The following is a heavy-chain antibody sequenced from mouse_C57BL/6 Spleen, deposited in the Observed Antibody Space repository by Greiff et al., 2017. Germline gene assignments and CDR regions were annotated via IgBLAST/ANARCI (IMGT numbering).Heavy chain of an antibody. CDR2: IHPNSGST. V-gene: IGHV1-64*01. CDR1: GYTFTSYW. D-gene: IGHD2-3*01. CDR3: ARRDGYYVAMDY. J-gene: IGHJ4*01. Sequence: VQLQQSGAELVKPGASVKLSCKASGYTFTSYWMHWVKQRPGQGLEWIGMIHPNSGSTNYNEKFKSKATLTVDKSSSTAYMQLSSLTSEDSAVYYCARRDGYYVAMDYWGQGTSVTVSS.